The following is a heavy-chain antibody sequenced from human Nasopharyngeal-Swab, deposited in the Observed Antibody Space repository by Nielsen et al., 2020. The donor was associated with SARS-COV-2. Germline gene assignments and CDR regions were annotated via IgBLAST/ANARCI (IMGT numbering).Heavy chain of an antibody. Sequence: GESLKISCAASGFTFSSYAMHWVRQAPGKGLEWVAVISYDGSNKYYADSVKGRFTISRDNSKNTLYLQMNSLRAEDTAVYYCATGAGTTIYYYYGMDVWGQGTTVTVSS. D-gene: IGHD1-7*01. CDR1: GFTFSSYA. CDR2: ISYDGSNK. J-gene: IGHJ6*02. V-gene: IGHV3-30*04. CDR3: ATGAGTTIYYYYGMDV.